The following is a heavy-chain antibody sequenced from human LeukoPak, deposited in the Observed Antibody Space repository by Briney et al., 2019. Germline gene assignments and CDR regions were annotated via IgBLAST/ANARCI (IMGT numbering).Heavy chain of an antibody. J-gene: IGHJ5*02. CDR3: ARRRSSSWTRGGWFDP. Sequence: SETLSLTCAVYGGSFSGYYWSWIRQPPGKGLEWIGEINHSGSTNYNPSLKSRGTISVDTSKNQFSLKLSSVTAADTAVYYCARRRSSSWTRGGWFDPWGQGTLVTVSS. V-gene: IGHV4-34*01. D-gene: IGHD6-13*01. CDR1: GGSFSGYY. CDR2: INHSGST.